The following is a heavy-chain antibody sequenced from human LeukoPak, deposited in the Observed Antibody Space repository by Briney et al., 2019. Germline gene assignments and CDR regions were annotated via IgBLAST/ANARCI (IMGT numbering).Heavy chain of an antibody. Sequence: ASVKVSCKASGYTFTSYAMNWVRQAPGQGLEWMGWINTNTGNPTYAQGFTGRFVFSLDTSVSTAYLQISRLKAEDTAVYYWARDGPNPQGYDILTGPAHCGQGTLVTVSS. D-gene: IGHD3-9*01. CDR1: GYTFTSYA. J-gene: IGHJ4*02. CDR3: ARDGPNPQGYDILTGPAH. CDR2: INTNTGNP. V-gene: IGHV7-4-1*02.